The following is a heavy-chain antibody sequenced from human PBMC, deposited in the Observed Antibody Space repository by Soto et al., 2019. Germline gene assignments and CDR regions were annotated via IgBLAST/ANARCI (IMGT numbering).Heavy chain of an antibody. J-gene: IGHJ6*03. CDR1: GFTFSSYW. D-gene: IGHD6-19*01. Sequence: GGSLRLSCAASGFTFSSYWMSWVRQAPGKGLEWVANIKQDGSEKYYVDSVKGRFTISRDNAKNSLYLQMNSLRAEDTAVYYCARDKDSSGRYYYYYYMDVWGKGTTVTVSS. CDR2: IKQDGSEK. V-gene: IGHV3-7*01. CDR3: ARDKDSSGRYYYYYYMDV.